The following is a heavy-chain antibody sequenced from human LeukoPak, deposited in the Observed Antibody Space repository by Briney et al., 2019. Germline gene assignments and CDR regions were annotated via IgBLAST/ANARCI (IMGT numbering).Heavy chain of an antibody. J-gene: IGHJ4*02. CDR2: IIPIFGTA. Sequence: SVKVSCKASGGTFSSYAISWVRQAPGQGLEWMGRIIPIFGTANYAQKFQGRVTITTDESTSTAYMELSSLRSEDTAVYYCVRGGRYSSGWFFDYWGQGTLVTVSS. CDR3: VRGGRYSSGWFFDY. CDR1: GGTFSSYA. D-gene: IGHD6-19*01. V-gene: IGHV1-69*05.